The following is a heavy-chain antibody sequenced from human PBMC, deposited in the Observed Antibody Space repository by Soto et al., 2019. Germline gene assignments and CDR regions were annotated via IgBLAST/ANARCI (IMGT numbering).Heavy chain of an antibody. D-gene: IGHD2-15*01. CDR1: GGTFSSYA. CDR2: IIPIFGTA. J-gene: IGHJ6*02. V-gene: IGHV1-69*12. Sequence: QVQLVQSGAEVKKPGSSVKVSCKASGGTFSSYAISWVRQAPGQGLEWMGGIIPIFGTANYAQKFQGRVTITADESTSTAYMELSSLRSEDTAVYYCARNIVVVVAATTYYGMDVWGQGTTVTVSS. CDR3: ARNIVVVVAATTYYGMDV.